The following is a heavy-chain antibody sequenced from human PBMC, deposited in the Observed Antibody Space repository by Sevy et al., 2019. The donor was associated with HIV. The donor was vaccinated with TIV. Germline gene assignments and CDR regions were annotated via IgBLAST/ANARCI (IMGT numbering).Heavy chain of an antibody. CDR3: ARGSMNYGDQRCAFDI. Sequence: SETLSLTCTVSGGSISSYYWSWIRQPPGKGLEWIGYIYYSGSTNYNPSLKSRVTISVDTPKNQFSLKLSSVTAADTAVYYCARGSMNYGDQRCAFDIWGQGTMVTVSS. J-gene: IGHJ3*02. CDR2: IYYSGST. D-gene: IGHD4-17*01. CDR1: GGSISSYY. V-gene: IGHV4-59*13.